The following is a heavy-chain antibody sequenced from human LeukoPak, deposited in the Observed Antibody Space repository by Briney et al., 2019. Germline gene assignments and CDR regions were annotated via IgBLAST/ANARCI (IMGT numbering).Heavy chain of an antibody. J-gene: IGHJ4*02. D-gene: IGHD5-24*01. CDR1: GYIFTELA. V-gene: IGHV1-24*01. Sequence: ASVKVSCKVSGYIFTELAMYWVRQAPGKGLEWMGGSDPEDGEIIYAQKFQGRVTMTEDTSTDTAYMELSSLRSEDTAVYYCARGRGRDGYNGRFNYWGQGTLVTVSS. CDR3: ARGRGRDGYNGRFNY. CDR2: SDPEDGEI.